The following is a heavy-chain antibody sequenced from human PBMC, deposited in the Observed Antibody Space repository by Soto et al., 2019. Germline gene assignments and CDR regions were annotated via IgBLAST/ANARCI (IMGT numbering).Heavy chain of an antibody. CDR3: ARDLEYSSSAPQDY. Sequence: GASVKVSCKASGGTFSSYAISWVRQAPGQGLEWMGGIIPIFGTANYAQKFQGRVTITADESTSTACMELSSLRSEDTAVYYCARDLEYSSSAPQDYWGQGTLVTVSS. CDR2: IIPIFGTA. D-gene: IGHD6-6*01. J-gene: IGHJ4*02. CDR1: GGTFSSYA. V-gene: IGHV1-69*13.